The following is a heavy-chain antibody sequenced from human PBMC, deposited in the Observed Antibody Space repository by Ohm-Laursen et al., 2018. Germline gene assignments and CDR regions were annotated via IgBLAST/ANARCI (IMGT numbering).Heavy chain of an antibody. V-gene: IGHV4-59*08. D-gene: IGHD6-19*01. CDR1: GGSISSYY. J-gene: IGHJ4*02. CDR2: IYYSGST. CDR3: ARQESSGWYPDY. Sequence: SQTLSLTWSVSGGSISSYYWTWIRQPPGKGLEWIGYIYYSGSTNYNPSLKSRVTISVDTSKNQFSLKLSPVTAADTAVYYCARQESSGWYPDYWGQGTLVTVSS.